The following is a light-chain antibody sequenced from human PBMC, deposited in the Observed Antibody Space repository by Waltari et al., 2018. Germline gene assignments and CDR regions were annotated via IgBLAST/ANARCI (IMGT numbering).Light chain of an antibody. CDR1: SGSIDTNF. Sequence: FMLTQPHSVSESPGKTVTVSFTRSSGSIDTNFLQWYQQRPGSAPTTLIYEDYQRPSGVPDRFSGSIDSTSNSASLTISGLKPEDEAYYYCHSYDTNQLGVFGGGTKLTVL. V-gene: IGLV6-57*03. J-gene: IGLJ2*01. CDR3: HSYDTNQLGV. CDR2: EDY.